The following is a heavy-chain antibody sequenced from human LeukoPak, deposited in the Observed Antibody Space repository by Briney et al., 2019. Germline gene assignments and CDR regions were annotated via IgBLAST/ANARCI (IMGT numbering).Heavy chain of an antibody. V-gene: IGHV4-39*07. D-gene: IGHD6-19*01. CDR2: IYYSGST. J-gene: IGHJ1*01. CDR1: GGSISSSSYY. CDR3: ARDPIAVAGTEYFQH. Sequence: PSEALSLTCTVSGGSISSSSYYWGWIRQPPGKGLEWIGSIYYSGSTYYNPSLKSRVTISVDTSKHQFSLRLTSVTAADTAVYYCARDPIAVAGTEYFQHWGQGTLVTVSS.